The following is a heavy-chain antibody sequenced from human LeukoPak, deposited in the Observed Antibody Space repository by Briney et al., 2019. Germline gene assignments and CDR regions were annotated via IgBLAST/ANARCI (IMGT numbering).Heavy chain of an antibody. V-gene: IGHV4-4*07. Sequence: PSETLPLPCTVSGGSISSYYCNWIRQPAGKGLEWIGRIYTSGSTNYNPSLKSRVTMSVDTSKNQFSLKLRSVTAADTAVYYCARDRVGSGWFDYSGQGALVTVSS. D-gene: IGHD6-19*01. J-gene: IGHJ4*02. CDR3: ARDRVGSGWFDY. CDR2: IYTSGST. CDR1: GGSISSYY.